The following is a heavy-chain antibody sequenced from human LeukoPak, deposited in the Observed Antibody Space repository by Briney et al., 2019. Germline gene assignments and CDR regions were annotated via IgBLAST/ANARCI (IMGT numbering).Heavy chain of an antibody. Sequence: KCGESLKICCRGSGYGFTSYWIVWVRQMPGKGVELGGIIYPGDSDTSYSPSFQGQVTISADKSISTAYLQWSSLKASGTAMYYCARREDGYNYRDYWGQGTLVTVSS. J-gene: IGHJ4*02. CDR2: IYPGDSDT. D-gene: IGHD5-24*01. V-gene: IGHV5-51*01. CDR3: ARREDGYNYRDY. CDR1: GYGFTSYW.